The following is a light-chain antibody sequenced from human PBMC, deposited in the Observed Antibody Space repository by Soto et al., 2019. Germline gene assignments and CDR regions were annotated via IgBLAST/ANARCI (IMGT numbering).Light chain of an antibody. CDR1: QSVSSN. CDR2: AAS. J-gene: IGKJ5*01. Sequence: IVMTQSPATLSVSPGERATLSCRASQSVSSNLAWYQQKPGQAPRLLIYAASTRAPGIPARFSGFGSGTDFTLTISSLQSEDFAIYYCQQYNNWPAITFGQGTRLEIK. CDR3: QQYNNWPAIT. V-gene: IGKV3D-15*01.